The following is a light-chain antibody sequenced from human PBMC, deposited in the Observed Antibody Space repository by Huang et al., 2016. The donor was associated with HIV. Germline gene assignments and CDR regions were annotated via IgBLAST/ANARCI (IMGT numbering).Light chain of an antibody. CDR3: QQSYSTPLT. CDR1: QSISSY. Sequence: DIQMTQSPSSLSASVGDRVTITCRASQSISSYLNWYQQKPGKAPKLLIYAASSLQSGVPTRFSGSGSRTDFTLTVSSLQPADFAAYYCQQSYSTPLTFGRGTKVEIK. J-gene: IGKJ4*01. V-gene: IGKV1-39*01. CDR2: AAS.